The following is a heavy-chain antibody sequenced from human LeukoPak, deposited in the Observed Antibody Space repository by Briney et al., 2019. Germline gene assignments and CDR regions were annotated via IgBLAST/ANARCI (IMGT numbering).Heavy chain of an antibody. Sequence: GASVKVSCKASGGTFSSYAISWVRQAPGQGLEWMGRIIPILGIANYAQKFQGRVTITADKSTSTAYMELSSLRSEDTAVYYCARDLLAAAGYAFDIWGQGTMVTVSS. CDR2: IIPILGIA. J-gene: IGHJ3*02. CDR1: GGTFSSYA. D-gene: IGHD6-13*01. CDR3: ARDLLAAAGYAFDI. V-gene: IGHV1-69*04.